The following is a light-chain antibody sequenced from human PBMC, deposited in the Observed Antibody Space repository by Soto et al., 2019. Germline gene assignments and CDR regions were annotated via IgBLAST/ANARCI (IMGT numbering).Light chain of an antibody. V-gene: IGKV1-27*01. Sequence: DIQMTQSPSSLSASVGDRVTITCRASQGIRNSLAWYQQKPGKVPKLLISAAFTLQSGVPSRFSGSGSGTDFTLTISSLQPEDVATYYCQNYSSAPYTFGPGTKVDIK. CDR3: QNYSSAPYT. J-gene: IGKJ3*01. CDR2: AAF. CDR1: QGIRNS.